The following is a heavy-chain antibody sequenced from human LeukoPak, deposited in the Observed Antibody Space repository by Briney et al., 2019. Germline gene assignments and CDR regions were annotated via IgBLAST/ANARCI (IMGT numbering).Heavy chain of an antibody. D-gene: IGHD3-10*01. CDR1: GFTFRSYG. CDR2: IRYDGSNK. CDR3: ARVITMVRGGISVYYYYYMDV. J-gene: IGHJ6*03. Sequence: GGSLRLSCAASGFTFRSYGMHWVRQAPGKGLEWVAFIRYDGSNKYYADSVKGRFTISRDSAKNSLYLQMNSLRAEDTALYHCARVITMVRGGISVYYYYYMDVWGKGTTVTISS. V-gene: IGHV3-30*02.